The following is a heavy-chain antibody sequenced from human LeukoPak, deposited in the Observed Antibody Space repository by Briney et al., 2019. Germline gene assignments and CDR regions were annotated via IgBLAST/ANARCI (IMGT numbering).Heavy chain of an antibody. J-gene: IGHJ4*02. CDR3: ASSLEHHDSSGFLTRISDY. Sequence: GSLRLSCAASGFTFSTYGMSWVRQAPGKGREWVAGIIASGRDTYYADSVKGRFTISRDNSKNTLYVQMNSLRAEDTAVYYCASSLEHHDSSGFLTRISDYWGQGALVTVSS. D-gene: IGHD3-22*01. CDR1: GFTFSTYG. CDR2: IIASGRDT. V-gene: IGHV3-23*01.